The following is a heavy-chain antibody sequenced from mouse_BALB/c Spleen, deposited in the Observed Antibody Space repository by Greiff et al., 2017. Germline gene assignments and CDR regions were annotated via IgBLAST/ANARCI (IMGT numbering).Heavy chain of an antibody. CDR2: IDPANGNT. CDR1: GFNIKDTY. V-gene: IGHV14-3*02. D-gene: IGHD6-1*01. J-gene: IGHJ4*01. Sequence: DVQLQESGAELVKPGASVKLSCTASGFNIKDTYMHWVKQRPEQGLEWIGRIDPANGNTKYDPKFQGKATITADTSSNTAYLQLSSLTSEDTAVYYCARGTPLFYYAMDYWGQGTSVTVSS. CDR3: ARGTPLFYYAMDY.